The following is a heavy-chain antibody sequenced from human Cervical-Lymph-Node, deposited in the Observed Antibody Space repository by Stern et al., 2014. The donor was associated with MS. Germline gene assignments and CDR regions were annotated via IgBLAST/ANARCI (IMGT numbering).Heavy chain of an antibody. CDR3: AREATRIVVGIDY. D-gene: IGHD3-22*01. J-gene: IGHJ4*02. CDR2: LNPNSDDP. CDR1: GYTFTAFF. Sequence: VQLVESGTKMQKPGASVKVSCKASGYTFTAFFIHWVRQVPGQGLEWMGRLNPNSDDPTYAQNFQDRVTLNRDTSIGTAYLDMTRLTAADTAVYYCAREATRIVVGIDYWGQGTQVTVSS. V-gene: IGHV1-2*06.